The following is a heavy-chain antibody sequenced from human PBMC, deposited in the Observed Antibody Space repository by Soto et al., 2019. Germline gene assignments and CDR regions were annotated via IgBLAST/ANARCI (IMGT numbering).Heavy chain of an antibody. CDR1: GGSISSSSYY. CDR2: IYYSGST. J-gene: IGHJ4*02. V-gene: IGHV4-39*01. D-gene: IGHD2-15*01. Sequence: SETLSLTCTVSGGSISSSSYYWGWIRQPPGKGLEWIGSIYYSGSTYYNPSLKSRVTISVDTSKNQFSLKLSSVTAADTAVYYCARHEGVAATLGPFDYWGQGTLVTVSS. CDR3: ARHEGVAATLGPFDY.